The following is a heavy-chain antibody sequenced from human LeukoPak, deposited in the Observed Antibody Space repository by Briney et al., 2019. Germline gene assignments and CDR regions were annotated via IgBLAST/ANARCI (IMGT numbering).Heavy chain of an antibody. CDR3: ARGISQRTTHAFDI. J-gene: IGHJ3*02. D-gene: IGHD2-21*01. CDR2: IKYDGSGR. V-gene: IGHV3-7*01. CDR1: GFRLSSYW. Sequence: PGESLRLSCAASGFRLSSYWMSWVRQAPGKGLEWVANIKYDGSGRYYVDSVKGRFTISRDDAKNSLYLEMNSLRAEDTAVYYCARGISQRTTHAFDIWGQGTMVTVSS.